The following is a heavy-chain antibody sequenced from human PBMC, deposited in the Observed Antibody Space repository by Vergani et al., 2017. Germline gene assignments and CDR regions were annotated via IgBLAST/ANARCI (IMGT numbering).Heavy chain of an antibody. D-gene: IGHD3-10*01. V-gene: IGHV3-23*01. CDR3: AAILRFGEVYLSILGYYNWMVV. CDR1: GFTFSSYA. CDR2: ISGNGGST. J-gene: IGHJ6*02. Sequence: EVQLLESGGGLVQPGGSLRLSCAASGFTFSSYAMSWVRQAPGKGLEWVSGISGNGGSTYYADSVKGRFTISRDNSKNTLYLQMNSLRAEDTTVYYCAAILRFGEVYLSILGYYNWMVVWGQGTTVTVSS.